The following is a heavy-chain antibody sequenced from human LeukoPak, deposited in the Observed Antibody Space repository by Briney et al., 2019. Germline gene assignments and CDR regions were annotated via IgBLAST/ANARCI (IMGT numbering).Heavy chain of an antibody. CDR2: INHSGST. CDR1: GGSFSGYY. J-gene: IGHJ4*02. V-gene: IGHV4-34*01. CDR3: ARRGAFWSGYTIDY. Sequence: SETLSLTCAVYGGSFSGYYWSWIRQPPGKGLEWIGEINHSGSTNYNPSLKSRVTISVDTSKNQFSLKLSSVTAADTAVYYCARRGAFWSGYTIDYWGQGTLVTVSS. D-gene: IGHD3-3*01.